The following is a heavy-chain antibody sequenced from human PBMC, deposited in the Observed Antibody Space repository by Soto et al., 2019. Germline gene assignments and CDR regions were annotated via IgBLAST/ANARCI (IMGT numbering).Heavy chain of an antibody. CDR1: GFSISTHA. CDR3: ARDSSAWPNYFDS. D-gene: IGHD6-19*01. J-gene: IGHJ4*02. V-gene: IGHV3-23*01. CDR2: FSGRSGDT. Sequence: PGGSLRVSCVASGFSISTHALTWVRQAPGKGPEWVSSFSGRSGDTYYAASVKGRFTISGDSSKNTVILQMNNLRADDTALYYCARDSSAWPNYFDSWGQGIQVTVSS.